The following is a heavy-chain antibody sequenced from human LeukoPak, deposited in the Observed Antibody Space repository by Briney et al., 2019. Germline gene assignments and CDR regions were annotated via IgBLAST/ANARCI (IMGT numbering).Heavy chain of an antibody. Sequence: GGSLSLSCVASGFTFSSYWMHWVRQAPGEGLVWVSRINSDGSTPTYADSVKGRFTISRDNAKNTLYLQMNSLRVEDTAVYYCARSTTHPYYNYMDVWGKGTTVTLSS. J-gene: IGHJ6*03. CDR1: GFTFSSYW. V-gene: IGHV3-74*01. D-gene: IGHD4-17*01. CDR3: ARSTTHPYYNYMDV. CDR2: INSDGSTP.